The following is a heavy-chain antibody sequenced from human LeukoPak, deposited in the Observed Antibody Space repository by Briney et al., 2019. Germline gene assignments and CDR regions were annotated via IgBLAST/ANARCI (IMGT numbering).Heavy chain of an antibody. V-gene: IGHV4-39*01. CDR3: ASSGSLTTADY. D-gene: IGHD4/OR15-4a*01. CDR2: IYYSGST. Sequence: SETLSLTCTVSGGSISSSSYYWGWIRQPPGKGLEWVGSIYYSGSTYYNPSLKSRVTISVDTSKNQFSLKLSSVTAADTAVYYCASSGSLTTADYWGQGTLVTVSS. CDR1: GGSISSSSYY. J-gene: IGHJ4*02.